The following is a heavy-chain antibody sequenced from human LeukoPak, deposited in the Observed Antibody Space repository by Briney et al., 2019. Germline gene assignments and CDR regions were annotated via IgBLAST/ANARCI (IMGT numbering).Heavy chain of an antibody. CDR3: SRESGPFSPFGF. CDR1: GGSISGTNW. Sequence: TSETLSLTCGVSGGSISGTNWWSWVRQPPGQGLEWIGEISLRGLTNYNPSLRSRLTMSLDKSKIQVSLNLTSVTAADTAVYYCSRESGPFSPFGFWGQGTLVSVHS. CDR2: ISLRGLT. J-gene: IGHJ4*02. D-gene: IGHD1-26*01. V-gene: IGHV4-4*02.